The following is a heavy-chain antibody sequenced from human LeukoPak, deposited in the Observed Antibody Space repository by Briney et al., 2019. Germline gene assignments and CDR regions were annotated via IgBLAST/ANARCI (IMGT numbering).Heavy chain of an antibody. Sequence: SVKVSCKASEYTFTGHDVNWVRQAAGQGLEWMGGIIPIFGTANYAQKFQGRVTITADESTSTAYMELSSLRSEDTAVYYCARGRDYYDSSGPSTLFDYWGQGTLVTVSS. CDR3: ARGRDYYDSSGPSTLFDY. V-gene: IGHV1-69*01. J-gene: IGHJ4*02. D-gene: IGHD3-22*01. CDR2: IIPIFGTA. CDR1: EYTFTGHD.